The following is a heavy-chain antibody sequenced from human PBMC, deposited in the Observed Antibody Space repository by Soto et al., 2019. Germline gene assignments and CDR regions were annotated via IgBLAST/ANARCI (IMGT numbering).Heavy chain of an antibody. D-gene: IGHD3-10*01. CDR2: IYPGDSDT. Sequence: GESLKISCKGSGYSFTSYWIGWVRQMPGKGLEWMGIIYPGDSDTRYSPSFQGQVTISADKSISTAYLQWSSLKASDTAMYYCARPITMVRGVTLHDAFDIWGQGTMVTVSS. V-gene: IGHV5-51*01. J-gene: IGHJ3*02. CDR3: ARPITMVRGVTLHDAFDI. CDR1: GYSFTSYW.